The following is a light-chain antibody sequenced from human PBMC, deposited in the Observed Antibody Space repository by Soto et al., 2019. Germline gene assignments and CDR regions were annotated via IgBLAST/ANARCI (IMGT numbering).Light chain of an antibody. Sequence: AIQLTQSPSSLSASTGDRVAISCRASQGIKSALVWYQQKPGKSPKLLVYDASSLEGGVPSRFSGSGSGTDFTLTITSLQPADLAIYYCQQHDTLPLTFGGGTKVEIK. CDR3: QQHDTLPLT. J-gene: IGKJ4*01. CDR2: DAS. V-gene: IGKV1-13*02. CDR1: QGIKSA.